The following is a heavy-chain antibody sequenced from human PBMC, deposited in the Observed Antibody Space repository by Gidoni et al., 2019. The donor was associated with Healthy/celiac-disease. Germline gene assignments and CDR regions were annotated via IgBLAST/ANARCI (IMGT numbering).Heavy chain of an antibody. D-gene: IGHD3-22*01. CDR1: GGSISSGSYY. Sequence: QVQLQESGPGLVKPSQTLSLTCTVSGGSISSGSYYWSWIRQPAGKGLEWIGRIYTSGSTNYNPSLKSRVTISVDTSKNQFSLKLSSVTAADTAVYYCARAEYYYDSSGYQGMGFDYWGQGTLVTVSS. CDR3: ARAEYYYDSSGYQGMGFDY. J-gene: IGHJ4*02. CDR2: IYTSGST. V-gene: IGHV4-61*02.